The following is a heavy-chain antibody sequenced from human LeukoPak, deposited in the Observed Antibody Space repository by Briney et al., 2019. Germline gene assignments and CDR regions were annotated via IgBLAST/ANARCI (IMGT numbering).Heavy chain of an antibody. V-gene: IGHV3-21*01. Sequence: GGSLRLSCTGSGLIFSSYSMNWVRQAPGKGLEWVSSISSSGSYIYYAESVKGRFTISRDNAKNSLYLQMNSLRAEDTAVYYCARSLHGPGNYYNGFDYWGQGTLVTVSS. CDR3: ARSLHGPGNYYNGFDY. CDR2: ISSSGSYI. J-gene: IGHJ4*02. CDR1: GLIFSSYS. D-gene: IGHD3-10*01.